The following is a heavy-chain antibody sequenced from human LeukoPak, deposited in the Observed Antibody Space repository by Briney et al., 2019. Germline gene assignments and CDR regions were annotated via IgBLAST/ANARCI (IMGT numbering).Heavy chain of an antibody. D-gene: IGHD7-27*01. J-gene: IGHJ4*02. CDR3: ARHGRGLNWGLIDY. V-gene: IGHV4-39*01. Sequence: SETLSLTCTVSGGSISSYYWGWIRQPPGKGLEWIGSIYYSGSTYYNPSLKSRVTISVDTSKNQFSLKLSSVTAADTAVYYCARHGRGLNWGLIDYWGQGTLVTVSS. CDR2: IYYSGST. CDR1: GGSISSYY.